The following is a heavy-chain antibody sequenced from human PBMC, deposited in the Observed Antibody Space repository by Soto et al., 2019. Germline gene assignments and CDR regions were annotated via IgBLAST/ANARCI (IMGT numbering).Heavy chain of an antibody. CDR1: GFTFSSYW. CDR3: ARGRIVVVDYGMDV. CDR2: INSDGSST. J-gene: IGHJ6*02. Sequence: PGGSLRLSYAASGFTFSSYWMHWVRQATGKGLVWVSRINSDGSSTSYADSVKGRFTISRDNAKNTLYLQMNSLRAEDTAVYYCARGRIVVVDYGMDVWGQGTTVTVSS. V-gene: IGHV3-74*01. D-gene: IGHD3-22*01.